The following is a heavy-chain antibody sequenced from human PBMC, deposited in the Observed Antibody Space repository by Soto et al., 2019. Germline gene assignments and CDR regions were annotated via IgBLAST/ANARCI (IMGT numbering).Heavy chain of an antibody. V-gene: IGHV4-34*01. Sequence: QVRLQQWGAGLLKPSETLSLTCAVYGASFSDSYWNWIRQPPGKGLEWIGEINHSGSTIYNTSLAGRVTISLDTSRKQFTLKMRSATAADTAVYYCAREVPSRYFDLWGRGTPVTVSS. J-gene: IGHJ2*01. CDR2: INHSGST. CDR3: AREVPSRYFDL. CDR1: GASFSDSY.